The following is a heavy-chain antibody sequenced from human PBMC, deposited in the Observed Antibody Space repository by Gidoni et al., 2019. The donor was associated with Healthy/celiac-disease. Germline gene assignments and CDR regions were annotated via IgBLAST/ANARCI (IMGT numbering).Heavy chain of an antibody. D-gene: IGHD1-26*01. CDR3: ARLHSGSSGDAFDI. V-gene: IGHV4-39*01. J-gene: IGHJ3*02. CDR2: IYYSGST. Sequence: QLQLQESGPGLVKPPETRSLTCTVPGGSIGSCSYYWGWIRQPPGKGLEWIGSIYYSGSTYYNPSLKSRVTISVDTSKNQFSLKLCSVTAADTAVYYCARLHSGSSGDAFDIWGQGTMVTVSS. CDR1: GGSIGSCSYY.